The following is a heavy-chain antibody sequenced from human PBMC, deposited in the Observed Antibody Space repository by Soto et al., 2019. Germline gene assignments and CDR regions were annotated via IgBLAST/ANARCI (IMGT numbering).Heavy chain of an antibody. CDR3: VGWAGVGARRYYYYYGRDV. CDR2: INPSGGRT. Sequence: QVQLVQSGAEVTKPGASVKASCKASGYTFTSYYMHWVRQAPGQGLEWMGIINPSGGRTSYAQKSEARVTILSDTTTRRVYMELGSLRSENTAAYYCVGWAGVGARRYYYYYGRDVWGQGSTVVVS. V-gene: IGHV1-46*01. J-gene: IGHJ6*02. D-gene: IGHD1-26*01. CDR1: GYTFTSYY.